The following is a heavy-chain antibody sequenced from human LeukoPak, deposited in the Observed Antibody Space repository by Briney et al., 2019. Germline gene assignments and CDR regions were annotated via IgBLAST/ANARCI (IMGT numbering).Heavy chain of an antibody. CDR3: ARDRIPVRPGWFDH. Sequence: GASVKVSCKASGYTFTTYGISWVRQAPGQGLEWMGWISVYNGDTNYAQKFQGRVTMTTDTSTSTVYMEVRSLTSDDTAMYYGARDRIPVRPGWFDHWGQGTLVSVSS. V-gene: IGHV1-18*01. J-gene: IGHJ5*02. D-gene: IGHD2-21*01. CDR1: GYTFTTYG. CDR2: ISVYNGDT.